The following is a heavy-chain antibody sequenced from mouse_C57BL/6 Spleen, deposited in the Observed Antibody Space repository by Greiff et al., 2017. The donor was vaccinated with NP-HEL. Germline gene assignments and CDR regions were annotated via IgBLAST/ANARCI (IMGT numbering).Heavy chain of an antibody. J-gene: IGHJ4*01. CDR3: ARGIYYYGSSYLYYAMDY. V-gene: IGHV1-64*01. CDR1: GYTFTSYW. D-gene: IGHD1-1*01. CDR2: IHPNSGST. Sequence: VQLQQSGAELVKPGASVKLSCKASGYTFTSYWMHWVKQRPGQGLEWIGMIHPNSGSTNYNEKFKSKATLTVDKSSSTAYMQLSSLTSEDSAVYYCARGIYYYGSSYLYYAMDYWGQGTSVTVSS.